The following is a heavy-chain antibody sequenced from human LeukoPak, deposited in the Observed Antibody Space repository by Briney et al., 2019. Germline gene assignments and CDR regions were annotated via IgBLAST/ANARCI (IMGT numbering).Heavy chain of an antibody. CDR2: ISAYNSNT. D-gene: IGHD3-22*01. Sequence: GTSVTVSCKASGYTFTIYGISWMRKAPGQGLERMGWISAYNSNTNYAQKLQGRVTMTTDTSTSTAYMELRSLRSDDTAVYYCARSDYYDSSGYYLSFDYWGQGTLVAVSS. CDR3: ARSDYYDSSGYYLSFDY. CDR1: GYTFTIYG. J-gene: IGHJ4*02. V-gene: IGHV1-18*01.